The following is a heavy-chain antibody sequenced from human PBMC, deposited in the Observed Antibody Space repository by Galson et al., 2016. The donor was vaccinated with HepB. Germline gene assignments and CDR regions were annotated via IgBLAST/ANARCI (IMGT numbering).Heavy chain of an antibody. V-gene: IGHV1-24*01. D-gene: IGHD3-16*01. Sequence: SVKVSCKVSGYTLIELSMYWVRQAPGKGLEWMGGFDAEEGETIYAQKFQGRVTMTEDTSTDTAYMELSSLRSEDTALYYCATTRRRTLRFRAGDYYSYAMDVWGQGTTVTVSS. CDR1: GYTLIELS. CDR3: ATTRRRTLRFRAGDYYSYAMDV. J-gene: IGHJ6*02. CDR2: FDAEEGET.